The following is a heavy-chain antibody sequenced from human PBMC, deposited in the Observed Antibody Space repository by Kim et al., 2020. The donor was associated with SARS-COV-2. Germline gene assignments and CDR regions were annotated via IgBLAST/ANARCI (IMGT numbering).Heavy chain of an antibody. V-gene: IGHV4-4*09. Sequence: PSLKGRVTISLDTSKNQFSLKLSSVTAAYTAVYYCARTDYGGNYYYGMDVWGQGTTVTVSS. J-gene: IGHJ6*02. CDR3: ARTDYGGNYYYGMDV. D-gene: IGHD4-17*01.